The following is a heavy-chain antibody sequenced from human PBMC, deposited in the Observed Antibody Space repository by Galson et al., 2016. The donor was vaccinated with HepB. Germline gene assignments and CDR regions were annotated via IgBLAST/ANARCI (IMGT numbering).Heavy chain of an antibody. CDR1: GFTVATYG. J-gene: IGHJ5*02. CDR3: TRLSSAWSDDH. Sequence: SLRLSCAASGFTVATYGMTWVRQAPGKAPEWITYISSDRNTIYYADSVRGRFTTSRDDANNSLFLQMNSLRDEDTAVYYCTRLSSAWSDDHWGQGTLVTVSS. CDR2: ISSDRNTI. D-gene: IGHD6-19*01. V-gene: IGHV3-48*02.